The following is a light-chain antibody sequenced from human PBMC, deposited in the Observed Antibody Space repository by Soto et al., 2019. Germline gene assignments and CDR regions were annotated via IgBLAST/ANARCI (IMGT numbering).Light chain of an antibody. CDR1: QSVSSN. V-gene: IGKV3-15*01. J-gene: IGKJ1*01. Sequence: ETAMTQSPVSVSVSPGERATLSCRAGQSVSSNLAWNQQRPGRAPRLLIYAASTRATAIPVRFSCSGSGAEFNLTITSLQSEDFALYYCQQYNNWPPWTFGQGTK. CDR2: AAS. CDR3: QQYNNWPPWT.